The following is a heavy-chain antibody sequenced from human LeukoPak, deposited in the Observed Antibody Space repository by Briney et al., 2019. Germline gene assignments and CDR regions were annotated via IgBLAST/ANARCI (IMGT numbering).Heavy chain of an antibody. CDR3: ARHTGLLNTIFGHRGVYFDY. D-gene: IGHD3-3*01. V-gene: IGHV3-7*05. Sequence: AGSLRVSCAASGFTFSNYWLSWVRQAPGKGLEWVANIKQDGSEKYYVDSEKGRFTISRDNAKNSLYLQMNNPRAEDTAVYYCARHTGLLNTIFGHRGVYFDYWGQGTLVTVSS. J-gene: IGHJ4*02. CDR2: IKQDGSEK. CDR1: GFTFSNYW.